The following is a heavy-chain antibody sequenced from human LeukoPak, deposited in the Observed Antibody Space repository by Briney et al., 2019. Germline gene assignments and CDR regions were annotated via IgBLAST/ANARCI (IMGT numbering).Heavy chain of an antibody. Sequence: GRSLRLSCAASGFTFDDYAMHWVRQAPGKGLEWVSGISWNSGSIGYADSVKGRFTISRDNAKNSLYLQMNSLRAEDTAVYYCAKAYDFDYWGQGTLVTVSS. CDR3: AKAYDFDY. CDR2: ISWNSGSI. CDR1: GFTFDDYA. V-gene: IGHV3-9*01. J-gene: IGHJ4*02.